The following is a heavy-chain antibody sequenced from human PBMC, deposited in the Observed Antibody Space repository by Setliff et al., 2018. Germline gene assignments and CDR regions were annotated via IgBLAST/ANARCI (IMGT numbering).Heavy chain of an antibody. CDR1: GFSFSTYA. CDR3: ARDRDGHFQL. Sequence: PGESLKISCAASGFSFSTYAMHWVRQAPGKGLEWVALIWYDGSNIHYADSVKGRFTISRDNAKNTLFLQMKSLRAEDTAVYYCARDRDGHFQLWGRGTLVTVSS. V-gene: IGHV3-33*01. J-gene: IGHJ1*01. CDR2: IWYDGSNI.